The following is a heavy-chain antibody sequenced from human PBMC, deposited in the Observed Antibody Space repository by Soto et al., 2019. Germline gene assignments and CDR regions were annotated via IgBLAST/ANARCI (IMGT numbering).Heavy chain of an antibody. Sequence: GGSLRLSCAASGFTVSSNYMSWVRQAPGKGLEWVSVIYSGGSTYYADSVKGRFTISRDNSKNTLYLQMNSLRAEDTAVYYCAREGYYYDSSGIPGAFDIWGQGTMVTVSS. CDR2: IYSGGST. V-gene: IGHV3-53*01. CDR3: AREGYYYDSSGIPGAFDI. J-gene: IGHJ3*02. CDR1: GFTVSSNY. D-gene: IGHD3-22*01.